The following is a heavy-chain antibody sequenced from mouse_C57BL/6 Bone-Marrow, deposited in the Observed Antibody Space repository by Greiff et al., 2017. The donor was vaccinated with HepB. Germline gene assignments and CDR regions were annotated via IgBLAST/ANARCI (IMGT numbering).Heavy chain of an antibody. CDR2: ISSGGSYT. V-gene: IGHV5-6*01. CDR1: GFTFSSYG. J-gene: IGHJ3*01. CDR3: ARDDYDKSGFAY. D-gene: IGHD2-4*01. Sequence: VQLKESGGDLVKPGGSLKLSCAASGFTFSSYGMSWVRQTPDKRLEWVATISSGGSYTYYPDSVKGRFTISRDNAKNTLYLQMSSLKSEDTAMYYCARDDYDKSGFAYWGQGTLVTVSA.